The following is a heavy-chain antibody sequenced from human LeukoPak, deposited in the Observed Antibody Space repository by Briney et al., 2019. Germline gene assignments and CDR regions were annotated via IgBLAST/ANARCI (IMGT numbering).Heavy chain of an antibody. CDR1: GLIFRSYW. V-gene: IGHV3-7*01. CDR3: ARSPSAAGRY. D-gene: IGHD6-13*01. CDR2: IKQDGGEK. J-gene: IGHJ4*02. Sequence: GGSLRLSCAVSGLIFRSYWMSWVRQAPGKGLEWVANIKQDGGEKNYVDSVKGRFTISRDNAKNSLYLQMNGLRAEDAAVYYCARSPSAAGRYWGQGTLVTVSS.